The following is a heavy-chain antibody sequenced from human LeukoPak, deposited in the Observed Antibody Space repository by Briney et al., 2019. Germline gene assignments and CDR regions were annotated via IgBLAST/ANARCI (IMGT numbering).Heavy chain of an antibody. J-gene: IGHJ4*02. V-gene: IGHV4-4*07. D-gene: IGHD6-13*01. CDR2: IYTSGST. Sequence: SETLSLTCTVSGGSISNYYWNWIRQPAGKGLEWIGRIYTSGSTNYIPSLKSRVTMSVDTSKNQFSLKLSSVTAADTAVYYCAREERIPSSSSPTHSDYWGQGTLVTVSS. CDR1: GGSISNYY. CDR3: AREERIPSSSSPTHSDY.